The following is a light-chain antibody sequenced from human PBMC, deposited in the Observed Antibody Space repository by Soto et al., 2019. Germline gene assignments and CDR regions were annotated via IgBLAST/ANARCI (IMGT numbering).Light chain of an antibody. CDR2: DAS. J-gene: IGKJ4*01. V-gene: IGKV3-20*01. CDR1: QSIGRNY. Sequence: EIVLTQSPGTLSVSPGERATLSCRASQSIGRNYLAWYQQKPGQAPRLLIYDASSRASGIPDRFSGSASGTDFTLTISRLEPEDFAVYYCHQYASSPLTFGGGAKV. CDR3: HQYASSPLT.